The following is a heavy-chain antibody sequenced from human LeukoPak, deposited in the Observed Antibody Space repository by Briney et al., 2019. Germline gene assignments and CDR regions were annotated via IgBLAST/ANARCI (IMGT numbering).Heavy chain of an antibody. Sequence: SRTLSLTCAISGDSVSSDSAAWNWIRQSPSRGLEWLGRTYYRSKWYNDYVVSVKSRITINPDTSKNQFSLQLNSVTPEDTAVYFCAREVISTYAFDIWGQGTMVTVSS. CDR1: GDSVSSDSAA. CDR3: AREVISTYAFDI. V-gene: IGHV6-1*01. J-gene: IGHJ3*02. CDR2: TYYRSKWYN. D-gene: IGHD3-10*01.